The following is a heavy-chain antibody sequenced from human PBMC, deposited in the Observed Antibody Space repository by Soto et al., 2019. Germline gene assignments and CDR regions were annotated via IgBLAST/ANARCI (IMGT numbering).Heavy chain of an antibody. D-gene: IGHD2-21*02. J-gene: IGHJ3*02. CDR3: ARANTYCGGDCYFDAFYI. CDR1: GFTFSAYY. Sequence: GGSLRLSCAASGFTFSAYYMSWIRQAPGKGLEWVSYISSTSVYTNYADSVKGRFTISRDNAKNALYLQMDTLRAEDTAVYYCARANTYCGGDCYFDAFYIWGRGTMVTVSS. V-gene: IGHV3-11*06. CDR2: ISSTSVYT.